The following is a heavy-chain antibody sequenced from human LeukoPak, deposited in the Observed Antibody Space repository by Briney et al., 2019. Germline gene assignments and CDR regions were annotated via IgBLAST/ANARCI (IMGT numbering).Heavy chain of an antibody. V-gene: IGHV3-23*01. CDR1: GFSFSNSF. CDR2: ISGSGSTT. D-gene: IGHD2-21*02. CDR3: AKGVVVVTAMNYFDY. J-gene: IGHJ4*02. Sequence: GGSLRLSCAASGFSFSNSFMSWVRQAPGKGLEWVSGISGSGSTTHYADSVKARFTIPRDNSKNTLYLQMNTLRAEDTAVYYCAKGVVVVTAMNYFDYWGQGTLVTVSS.